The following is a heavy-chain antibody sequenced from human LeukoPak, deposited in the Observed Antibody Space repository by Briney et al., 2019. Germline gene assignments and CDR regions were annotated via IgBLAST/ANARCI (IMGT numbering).Heavy chain of an antibody. CDR3: ARCSLSGYDFWSGYYLDY. V-gene: IGHV4-59*01. CDR1: GGSISTYY. Sequence: SETLSLTCTVSGGSISTYYWSWIRQPPGKGLEWIGYIYYSGSTNYNPSLNSRVTISVDTSKNQFSLKLSSVTAADTAVYYCARCSLSGYDFWSGYYLDYWGQGTLVTVSS. J-gene: IGHJ4*02. CDR2: IYYSGST. D-gene: IGHD3-3*01.